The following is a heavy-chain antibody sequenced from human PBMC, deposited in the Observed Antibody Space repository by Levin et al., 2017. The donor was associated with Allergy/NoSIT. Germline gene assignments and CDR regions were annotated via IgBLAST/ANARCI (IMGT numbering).Heavy chain of an antibody. Sequence: ASVKVSCKASGYTFTGYYIHWVRQAPGQGLEWMGWINPNGGGTKYAQKSQGRVTMTRDTSISTAYMDLSRLRSDDTAVYYCARFAYSLPDYWGQGTLVTVSS. CDR1: GYTFTGYY. J-gene: IGHJ4*02. V-gene: IGHV1-2*02. CDR2: INPNGGGT. D-gene: IGHD5-18*01. CDR3: ARFAYSLPDY.